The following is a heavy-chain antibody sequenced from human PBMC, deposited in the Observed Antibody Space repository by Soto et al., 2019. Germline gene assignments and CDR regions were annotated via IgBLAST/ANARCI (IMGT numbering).Heavy chain of an antibody. CDR1: GYDFTNFY. Sequence: QVQLVQSGAEVKKPGASVKVSCKASGYDFTNFYIHWVRQAPGQGLEWMGWLNPNTGATNFARKFQGRVTMSRDTSINTAYMELRRLRSDDTALYYCAKFGCGDGNCYSDYWGQGTLVTVSS. CDR3: AKFGCGDGNCYSDY. J-gene: IGHJ4*02. CDR2: LNPNTGAT. V-gene: IGHV1-2*02. D-gene: IGHD2-21*01.